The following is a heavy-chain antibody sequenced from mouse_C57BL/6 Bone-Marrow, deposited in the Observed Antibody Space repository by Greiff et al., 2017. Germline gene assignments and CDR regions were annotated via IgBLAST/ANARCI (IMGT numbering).Heavy chain of an antibody. CDR1: GYTFTSYG. D-gene: IGHD1-1*01. J-gene: IGHJ1*03. CDR2: IYPRSGNT. Sequence: VQLQQSGAELARPGASVKLSCKASGYTFTSYGISWVKQRTGQGLEWIGEIYPRSGNTYYNEKFKSKATLTADNSSSTAYMELRSLTSEDSAVYFCANYYGSSYWYFDVWGTGTTVTVSS. CDR3: ANYYGSSYWYFDV. V-gene: IGHV1-81*01.